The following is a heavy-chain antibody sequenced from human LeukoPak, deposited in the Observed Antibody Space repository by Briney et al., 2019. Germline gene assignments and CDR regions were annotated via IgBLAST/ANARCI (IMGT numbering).Heavy chain of an antibody. Sequence: GGSLRLSCAASGFTFNNACMNWVRQAPGKGLEWVGRIKSKTGGETTDYAAPVKGRFAISREDSKNTLYLQMNSLKTEDTAVYYCTTATGSGSYYMGFDYWGQGTLVTVSS. D-gene: IGHD3-10*01. V-gene: IGHV3-15*07. CDR2: IKSKTGGETT. CDR1: GFTFNNAC. CDR3: TTATGSGSYYMGFDY. J-gene: IGHJ4*02.